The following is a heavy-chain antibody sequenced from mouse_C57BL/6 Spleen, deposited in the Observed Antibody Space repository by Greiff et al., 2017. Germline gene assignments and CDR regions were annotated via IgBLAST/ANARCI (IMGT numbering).Heavy chain of an antibody. CDR1: GFTFSSSA. V-gene: IGHV5-4*01. CDR3: ARDHGP. CDR2: ISDGGGYT. J-gene: IGHJ2*01. D-gene: IGHD1-2*01. Sequence: EVQVVESGRGLVKPGASLKLSCAASGFTFSSSAMSWVRQTPEKRLEWVASISDGGGYTYYPANVKGRFTISRDNAKNNLYLQMSHLKSEDTAMYYCARDHGPWGKGTTLTVSS.